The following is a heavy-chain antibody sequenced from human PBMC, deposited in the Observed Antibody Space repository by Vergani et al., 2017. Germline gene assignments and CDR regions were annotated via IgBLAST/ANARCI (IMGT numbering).Heavy chain of an antibody. Sequence: EVQLVQSGAEVKKPGATMKISCKVSGYTFTDHYMHWVKQAPGKGLEWMGLVDPEDGETIYAEKFKGRVTIAAGISTDTAHLELSSLRSEDTAVYYCATPQTVTTGGMEVWGQGTTVIVSS. D-gene: IGHD4-17*01. CDR1: GYTFTDHY. J-gene: IGHJ6*02. V-gene: IGHV1-69-2*01. CDR3: ATPQTVTTGGMEV. CDR2: VDPEDGET.